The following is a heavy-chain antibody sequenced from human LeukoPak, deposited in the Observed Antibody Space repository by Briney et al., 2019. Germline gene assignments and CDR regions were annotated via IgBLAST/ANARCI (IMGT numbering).Heavy chain of an antibody. V-gene: IGHV3-48*01. CDR2: ISSSSSTI. CDR1: GFTFSSYS. J-gene: IGHJ6*03. Sequence: GGSLRLSCAASGFTFSSYSMKWVRQAPGKGLEWVSYISSSSSTIYYADSVKGRFTISRDNGKNSLYLQMNSLSAEDTAVYYCARSFSDFWNGYHYYYYYYMDVWGKGTTVTVSS. CDR3: ARSFSDFWNGYHYYYYYYMDV. D-gene: IGHD3-3*01.